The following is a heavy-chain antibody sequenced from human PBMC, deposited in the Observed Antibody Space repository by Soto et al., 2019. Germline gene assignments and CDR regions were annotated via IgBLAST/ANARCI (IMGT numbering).Heavy chain of an antibody. D-gene: IGHD6-19*01. J-gene: IGHJ4*02. CDR1: GASISSEQY. CDR2: IHHSGST. V-gene: IGHV4-38-2*01. Sequence: PSETLSLPCAVSGASISSEQYWTWVRQPPGKGMEWIGDIHHSGSTNNNPSLRSRLTMSVDTSKNQFSLKLNSVTAAETAVNYCARPGSSGWKFTYDFDYWGQGTLVTVSS. CDR3: ARPGSSGWKFTYDFDY.